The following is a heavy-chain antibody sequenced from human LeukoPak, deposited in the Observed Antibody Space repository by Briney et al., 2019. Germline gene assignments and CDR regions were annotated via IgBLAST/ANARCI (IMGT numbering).Heavy chain of an antibody. D-gene: IGHD3-16*02. V-gene: IGHV1-24*01. CDR2: FDPEDGET. J-gene: IGHJ4*02. CDR3: ATGLYDYVWGSYRRNRDY. CDR1: GYTLTELS. Sequence: ASVKVSCKVSGYTLTELSMHWVRQAPGKGLEWMGGFDPEDGETIYAQKFQGRVTMTEDTSTDTAYMELSSLRSEDTAVYYCATGLYDYVWGSYRRNRDYWGQGTLVTVSS.